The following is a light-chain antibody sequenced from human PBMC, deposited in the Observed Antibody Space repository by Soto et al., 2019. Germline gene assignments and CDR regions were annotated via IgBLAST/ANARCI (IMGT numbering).Light chain of an antibody. Sequence: QSVLTQPPSVSAAPGETVTISCSGNSANIGNNLVSWYQQVSGTAPKLLIYDNDKRPSGIPARISASKSGTSATLAISGLQTGDEADYHCGTWDNSLTGGVFGGGIKLTVL. V-gene: IGLV1-51*01. J-gene: IGLJ3*02. CDR3: GTWDNSLTGGV. CDR2: DND. CDR1: SANIGNNL.